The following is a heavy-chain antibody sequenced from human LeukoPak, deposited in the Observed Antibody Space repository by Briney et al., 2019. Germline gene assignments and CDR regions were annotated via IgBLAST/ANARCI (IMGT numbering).Heavy chain of an antibody. D-gene: IGHD3-16*01. V-gene: IGHV3-33*08. CDR2: IWYDGSNK. Sequence: GESLRLSCAASGFTFSSHWMHWVRQAPGKGLEWVAVIWYDGSNKYYADSVKGRFTISRDNSKNTLYLQMNSLRAEDTAVYYCARDRFAFDIWGQGTMVTVSS. CDR3: ARDRFAFDI. CDR1: GFTFSSHW. J-gene: IGHJ3*02.